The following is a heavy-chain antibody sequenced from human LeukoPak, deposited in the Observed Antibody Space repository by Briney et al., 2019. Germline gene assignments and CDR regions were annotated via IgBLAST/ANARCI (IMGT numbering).Heavy chain of an antibody. V-gene: IGHV1-2*02. CDR2: LNPNSGAT. J-gene: IGHJ4*02. Sequence: ASVMVSCKPSGYTFTVNYLHWVRQAPGQGLEWMGWLNPNSGATNYAQKFQGRVTLTRNTSIKTAYMELTSLTSDDTAIYYCARGAGSSWFDYWGQGALVTASS. D-gene: IGHD6-13*01. CDR3: ARGAGSSWFDY. CDR1: GYTFTVNY.